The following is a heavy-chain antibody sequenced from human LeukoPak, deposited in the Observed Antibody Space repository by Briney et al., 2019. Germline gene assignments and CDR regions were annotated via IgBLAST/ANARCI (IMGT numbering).Heavy chain of an antibody. D-gene: IGHD3-22*01. Sequence: SETLSLTCTVSGGSISSGGYYWSWIRQHPGKGLEWIGYIYYSGSTNYNPSLKSRVTISVDTSKNQFSLKLSSVTAADTAVYYCARDSPVYGNDRSGYYYWNYYGMDVWGQGTTVTVSS. CDR1: GGSISSGGYY. CDR2: IYYSGST. J-gene: IGHJ6*02. CDR3: ARDSPVYGNDRSGYYYWNYYGMDV. V-gene: IGHV4-61*08.